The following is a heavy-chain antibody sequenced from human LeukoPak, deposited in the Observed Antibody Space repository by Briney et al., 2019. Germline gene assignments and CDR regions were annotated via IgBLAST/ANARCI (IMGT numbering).Heavy chain of an antibody. V-gene: IGHV3-30*02. Sequence: GGSLRLSCAASGFIFSSYGMHWVRQAPGKGLEWVAFIRFDGNNKYYADSVKGRFTIARDNSKNTLYLQMDSLRAEDTGIYYCAKCIFGAVITETFDYWGQGTLVTVSS. CDR3: AKCIFGAVITETFDY. D-gene: IGHD3-3*01. CDR2: IRFDGNNK. CDR1: GFIFSSYG. J-gene: IGHJ4*02.